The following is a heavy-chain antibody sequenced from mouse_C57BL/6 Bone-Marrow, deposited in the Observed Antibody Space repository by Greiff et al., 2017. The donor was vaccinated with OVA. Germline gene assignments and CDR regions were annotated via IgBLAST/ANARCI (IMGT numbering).Heavy chain of an antibody. J-gene: IGHJ3*01. D-gene: IGHD2-2*01. CDR1: GYTFTSYD. V-gene: IGHV1-85*01. CDR3: AREATMVKAWFAY. Sequence: LVESGPELVKPGASVKLSCKASGYTFTSYDINWVKQRPGQGLEWIGWIYPRDGSTKYNEKFKGKATLTVDTSSSTAYMELHSLTSEDSAVYFCAREATMVKAWFAYWGQGTLVTVSA. CDR2: IYPRDGST.